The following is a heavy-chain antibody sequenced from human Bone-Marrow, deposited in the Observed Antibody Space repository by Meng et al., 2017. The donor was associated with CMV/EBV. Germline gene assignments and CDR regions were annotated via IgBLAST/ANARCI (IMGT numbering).Heavy chain of an antibody. V-gene: IGHV1-18*04. Sequence: ASVKVSCKASGYTFTSYYMHWVRQAPGQGLEWMGWISAYNGNTNYAQKLQGRVTMTTDTSTSTAYMELRSLRSDDTAVYYCARGATFITIFGVVGGMDVWGQGTTVTVSS. D-gene: IGHD3-3*01. J-gene: IGHJ6*02. CDR2: ISAYNGNT. CDR1: GYTFTSYY. CDR3: ARGATFITIFGVVGGMDV.